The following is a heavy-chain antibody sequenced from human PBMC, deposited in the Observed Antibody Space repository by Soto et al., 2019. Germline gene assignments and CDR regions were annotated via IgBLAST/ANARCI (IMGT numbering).Heavy chain of an antibody. CDR1: GFAFSDYG. V-gene: IGHV3-48*01. CDR2: ICGSTI. CDR3: ARDRVPMGSVETMRGY. Sequence: EVQLVASGGGLVQPGGSLTLSCAASGFAFSDYGMMWVRQATAHGLECISFICGSTIYYADSVKGRFTISRDNANNSLFLQINNLGAEDTAVYYWARDRVPMGSVETMRGYWGQGILVTVSS. J-gene: IGHJ4*02. D-gene: IGHD3-10*01.